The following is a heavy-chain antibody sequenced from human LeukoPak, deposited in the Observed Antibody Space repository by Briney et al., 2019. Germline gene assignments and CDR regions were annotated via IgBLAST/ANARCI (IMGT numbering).Heavy chain of an antibody. J-gene: IGHJ4*02. V-gene: IGHV1-2*06. Sequence: ASVTVSCTASGYTFTGYYIHWVRQAPGQGLEWMGRINPSSGVTNYAQKFQGRVTMTRDTSISTAYMELSSLISDDSALYYCARADSRDYWGQGTLVTVSS. CDR1: GYTFTGYY. CDR3: ARADSRDY. CDR2: INPSSGVT.